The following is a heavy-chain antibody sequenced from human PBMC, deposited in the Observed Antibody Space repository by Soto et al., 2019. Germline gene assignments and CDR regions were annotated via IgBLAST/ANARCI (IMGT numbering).Heavy chain of an antibody. Sequence: PSETLSLTCTVSGGSISSYYWSWIRQPPGKGLEWIGYIYYSGSTNYNPSLKSRVTISVDTSKNQFSLKLSSVTAADTAVYYCARTVKRYYFDYWGQGTLVTVS. D-gene: IGHD2-21*02. J-gene: IGHJ4*02. CDR2: IYYSGST. CDR1: GGSISSYY. V-gene: IGHV4-59*08. CDR3: ARTVKRYYFDY.